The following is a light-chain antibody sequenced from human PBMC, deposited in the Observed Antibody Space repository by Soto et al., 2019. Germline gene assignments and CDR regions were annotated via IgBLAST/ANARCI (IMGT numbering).Light chain of an antibody. CDR2: KAS. CDR1: QSISSW. V-gene: IGKV1-5*03. J-gene: IGKJ1*01. Sequence: DIQMTQSPSTLSASVGDRVTITCRASQSISSWLAWYQQKPGKAPKLLIYKASSLESGVPSRFSGSGSGTEFTLTISSLQPDDFATYYCQQFFSTFGQGTKVDI. CDR3: QQFFST.